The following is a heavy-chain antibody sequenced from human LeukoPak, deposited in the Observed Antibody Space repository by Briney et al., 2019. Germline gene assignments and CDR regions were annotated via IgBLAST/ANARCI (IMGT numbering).Heavy chain of an antibody. Sequence: PGGSLRLSCAASGFTFSSYAMSWVRQAPGQGLEWVSAISGSGGSTYYADSVKGRFTISRDNSKNTLYLQMNSLRAEDTAVYYCAKSEDIVVVPTTKNYYYYGMDVWGQGTTVTVSS. J-gene: IGHJ6*02. CDR2: ISGSGGST. CDR3: AKSEDIVVVPTTKNYYYYGMDV. D-gene: IGHD2-2*01. CDR1: GFTFSSYA. V-gene: IGHV3-23*01.